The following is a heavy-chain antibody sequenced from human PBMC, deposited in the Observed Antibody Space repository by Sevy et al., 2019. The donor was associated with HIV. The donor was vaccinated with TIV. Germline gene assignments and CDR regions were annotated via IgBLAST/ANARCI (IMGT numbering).Heavy chain of an antibody. D-gene: IGHD5-18*01. CDR2: IYSGGST. J-gene: IGHJ4*02. CDR1: GFTVSSNY. V-gene: IGHV3-53*01. CDR3: SGGVDTAMSSGLDY. Sequence: GGSLRLSCAASGFTVSSNYMSWVRQAPGKGLEWVSVIYSGGSTYYADSVKGRFTISRDNSKNTLYSQMNSLRAEETAVYYWSGGVDTAMSSGLDYWGQGTLVTVSS.